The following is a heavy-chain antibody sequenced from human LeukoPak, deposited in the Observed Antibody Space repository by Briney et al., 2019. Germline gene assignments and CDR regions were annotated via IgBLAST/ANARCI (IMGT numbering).Heavy chain of an antibody. J-gene: IGHJ4*02. V-gene: IGHV3-53*01. CDR2: IYSGGST. CDR3: AKDWRRGANNYFDY. Sequence: GGSLRLSCAASGFTVSSNYMSWVRQAPGKGLEWVSVIYSGGSTYYADSVKGRFTISRDNSKNTLYLQMNSLRAEDTAVYYCAKDWRRGANNYFDYWGQGTLVIVSS. D-gene: IGHD1-26*01. CDR1: GFTVSSNY.